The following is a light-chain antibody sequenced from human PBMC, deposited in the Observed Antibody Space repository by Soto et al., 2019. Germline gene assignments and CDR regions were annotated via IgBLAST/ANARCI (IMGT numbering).Light chain of an antibody. J-gene: IGKJ5*01. CDR3: QQFKNYPIT. CDR2: AAS. V-gene: IGKV1-9*01. Sequence: IQLTPSPSSLSAPVGDRVTFACRASEDISSYLVWYQQKPGAAPKLLIYAASALHSGVPSRFSGSGSGTDFTLPISSLHPEDFAVYFCQQFKNYPITFGQGTHWRL. CDR1: EDISSY.